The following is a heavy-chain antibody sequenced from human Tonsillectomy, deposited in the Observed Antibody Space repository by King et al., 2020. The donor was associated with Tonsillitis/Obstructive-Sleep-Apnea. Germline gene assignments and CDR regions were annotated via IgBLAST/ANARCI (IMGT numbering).Heavy chain of an antibody. J-gene: IGHJ6*03. V-gene: IGHV1-69*01. CDR1: GGTFSSYA. CDR2: IIPIFGTA. Sequence: QLVQSGAEVKKPGSSVKVSCKASGGTFSSYAISWVRQAPGQGLEWMGGIIPIFGTANYAQTFQGRVTITADESTSTAYMELSSLRSEDTAVYYCAGGGYYDFWSGPLPGHYYYYMDVWGKGTTVTVSS. CDR3: AGGGYYDFWSGPLPGHYYYYMDV. D-gene: IGHD3-3*01.